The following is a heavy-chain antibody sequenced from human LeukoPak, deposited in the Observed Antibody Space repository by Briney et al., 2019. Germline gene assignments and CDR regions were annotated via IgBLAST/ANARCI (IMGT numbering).Heavy chain of an antibody. J-gene: IGHJ4*02. CDR2: IKQDGSEK. CDR1: GFTFSSYW. D-gene: IGHD3-9*01. CDR3: ARAWNYDILTGYSY. V-gene: IGHV3-7*01. Sequence: PGGSLRLSCAASGFTFSSYWMSWVRQAPGKGLEWVANIKQDGSEKYYVDSVKGRFTISRDNAKNSLYLQMNSLRAKDTAVYYCARAWNYDILTGYSYWGQGTLVTVSS.